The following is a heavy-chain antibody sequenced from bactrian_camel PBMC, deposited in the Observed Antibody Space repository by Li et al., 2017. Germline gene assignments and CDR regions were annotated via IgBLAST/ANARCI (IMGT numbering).Heavy chain of an antibody. CDR1: GFSFDDAD. Sequence: HVQLVESGGGSVQAGGSLTLSCVGSGFSFDDADMGWYRQGSGNDCKLVSALASYGTTYYTDSVKGRFTISRDNAKRAVYLQMNSLKPEDTAMYYCARRRYGACSPNADRYAYWGQGTQVTVS. CDR2: LASYGTT. D-gene: IGHD6*01. CDR3: ARRRYGACSPNADRYAY. J-gene: IGHJ4*01. V-gene: IGHV3S53*01.